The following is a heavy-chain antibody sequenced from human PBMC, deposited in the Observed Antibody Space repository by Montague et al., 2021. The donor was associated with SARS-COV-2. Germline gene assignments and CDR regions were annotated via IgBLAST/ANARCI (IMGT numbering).Heavy chain of an antibody. Sequence: TLSLTCTVSGDSVSSGSYYWSWIRQPAGKGLEWIGRIYTSGSTNYNPSLKSRVTISVDTSKNQFSLHLTSVTPEDTAVYYCARHGRFSVIVNTPRGAFDIWGQGTMVTVSS. D-gene: IGHD3-22*01. CDR2: IYTSGST. J-gene: IGHJ3*02. CDR1: GDSVSSGSYY. CDR3: ARHGRFSVIVNTPRGAFDI. V-gene: IGHV4-61*02.